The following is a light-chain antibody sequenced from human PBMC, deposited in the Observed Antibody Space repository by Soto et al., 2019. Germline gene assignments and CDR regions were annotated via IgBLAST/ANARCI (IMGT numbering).Light chain of an antibody. CDR2: SDT. Sequence: QSVLSQPPSVSEAPGQRVTISCSGSSSNIGNSAVTWYQQLPGKAPKLLIFSDTLLPSGVSDRFSGAKSGTSASLAISGPQSEDASVYYCAAWDDSLNVVVFGGGTKLTVL. CDR3: AAWDDSLNVVV. V-gene: IGLV1-36*01. J-gene: IGLJ2*01. CDR1: SSNIGNSA.